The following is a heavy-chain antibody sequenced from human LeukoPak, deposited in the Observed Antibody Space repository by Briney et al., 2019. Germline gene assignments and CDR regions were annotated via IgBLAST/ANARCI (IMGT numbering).Heavy chain of an antibody. D-gene: IGHD2-8*01. J-gene: IGHJ4*02. Sequence: ASVKVSCKASGYTFTGYYMHWVRQAPGQGLEWMGWINPNSGGTNYAQKFQGRVTMTRDTSISTAYMELSRLRSDDTAVYYCARDEGREIVLMVYASYYFDYWGQGTLVTVSS. CDR1: GYTFTGYY. CDR3: ARDEGREIVLMVYASYYFDY. V-gene: IGHV1-2*02. CDR2: INPNSGGT.